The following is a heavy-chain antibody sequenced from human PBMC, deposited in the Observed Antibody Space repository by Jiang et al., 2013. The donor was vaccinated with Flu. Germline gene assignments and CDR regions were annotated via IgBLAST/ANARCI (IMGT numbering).Heavy chain of an antibody. CDR1: GYSFTSYW. D-gene: IGHD6-13*01. CDR2: IDPSDSYT. CDR3: ATIAAAGRVTQEYYFDY. V-gene: IGHV5-10-1*03. Sequence: VQLVESGAEVKKPGESLRISCKGSGYSFTSYWISWVRQMPGKGLEWMGKIDPSDSYTNYSPSFQGHVTISADKSISTAYLQWSSLKASDTAIYYCATIAAAGRVTQEYYFDYWGQGTLVTVSS. J-gene: IGHJ4*02.